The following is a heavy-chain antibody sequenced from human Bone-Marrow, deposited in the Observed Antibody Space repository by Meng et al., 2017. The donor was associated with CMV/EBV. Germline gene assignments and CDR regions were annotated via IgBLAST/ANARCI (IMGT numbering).Heavy chain of an antibody. V-gene: IGHV3-7*01. Sequence: GESLKISCAASRFTFSSYWMSWVRQAPGKGLEWVANIKQDGSEKYYVDSVKGRFTISRDNSKNTLYLQMNSLRAEDTAVYYCAKDPHYDFWSGYATLWGQGTLVTVSS. J-gene: IGHJ4*02. CDR1: RFTFSSYW. D-gene: IGHD3-3*01. CDR2: IKQDGSEK. CDR3: AKDPHYDFWSGYATL.